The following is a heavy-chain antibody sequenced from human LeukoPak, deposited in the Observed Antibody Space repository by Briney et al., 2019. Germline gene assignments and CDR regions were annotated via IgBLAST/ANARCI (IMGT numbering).Heavy chain of an antibody. CDR1: GFTFSNYW. Sequence: GSLRLSCAASGFTFSNYWMSWVRQAPGKGLEWVANIKQDGSEKYYVDSVKGRFTIPRDNAKNSLYLQMNSLRAEDTAVYYCARDIAAAGTSFYYYYYYGMDVWGQGTTVTVSS. CDR2: IKQDGSEK. J-gene: IGHJ6*02. V-gene: IGHV3-7*03. D-gene: IGHD6-13*01. CDR3: ARDIAAAGTSFYYYYYYGMDV.